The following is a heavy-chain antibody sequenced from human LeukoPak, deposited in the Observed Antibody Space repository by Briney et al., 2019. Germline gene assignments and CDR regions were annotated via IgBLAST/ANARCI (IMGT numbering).Heavy chain of an antibody. CDR1: GFTFSSYW. CDR2: IKQDGSEK. D-gene: IGHD2-15*01. V-gene: IGHV3-7*03. Sequence: VGSLRVSCAASGFTFSSYWMSWVRQARGKGLEGVANIKQDGSEKYYVDSVKGRFTISRDNAKNSLYLQMNSLRAEDTAVYYCARGRRYCSGGSCTTPRLYFDYWGQGTLVTVSS. J-gene: IGHJ4*02. CDR3: ARGRRYCSGGSCTTPRLYFDY.